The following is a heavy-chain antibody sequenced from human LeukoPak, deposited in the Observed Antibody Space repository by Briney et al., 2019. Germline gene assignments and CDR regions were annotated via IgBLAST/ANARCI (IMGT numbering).Heavy chain of an antibody. CDR1: GGSFSAYY. V-gene: IGHV4-34*01. CDR3: ASSFDSGAAEVYFDF. Sequence: PSETLSLTCAVYGGSFSAYYWSWIRQPPGKGLEWIGEIHHSESTNYNPSLKSRVTIPVDTSKNQFSLKLNSVTAADTAVYYCASSFDSGAAEVYFDFWGQGTLVTVSS. J-gene: IGHJ4*02. CDR2: IHHSEST. D-gene: IGHD4-17*01.